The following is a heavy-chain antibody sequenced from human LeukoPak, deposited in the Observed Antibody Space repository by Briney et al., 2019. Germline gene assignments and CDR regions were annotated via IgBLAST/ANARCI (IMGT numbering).Heavy chain of an antibody. D-gene: IGHD3-10*01. CDR3: ARGLWFLDY. J-gene: IGHJ4*02. CDR1: GGSINSSGYY. V-gene: IGHV4-39*07. CDR2: INHSGST. Sequence: PSETLSLTCTVSGGSINSSGYYWGWVRQPPGKGLEWIGEINHSGSTNYNPSLKSRVTISVDTSKNQFSLKLSSVTAADTAVYYCARGLWFLDYWGQGTLVTVSS.